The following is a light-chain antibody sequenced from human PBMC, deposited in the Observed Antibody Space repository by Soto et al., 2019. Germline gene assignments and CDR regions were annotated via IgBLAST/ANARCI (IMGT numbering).Light chain of an antibody. CDR1: SSDVGGYNY. V-gene: IGLV2-11*01. J-gene: IGLJ1*01. CDR3: CSYAGSYSYV. CDR2: DVT. Sequence: QSALTQPRSVSGSPGQSVAISCTGTSSDVGGYNYVSWYQQHPGKAPKLIIYDVTKRPSGVPDRFSGSSSGNTASLTISGLQAEDEADYFFCSYAGSYSYVFGTGTKVTVL.